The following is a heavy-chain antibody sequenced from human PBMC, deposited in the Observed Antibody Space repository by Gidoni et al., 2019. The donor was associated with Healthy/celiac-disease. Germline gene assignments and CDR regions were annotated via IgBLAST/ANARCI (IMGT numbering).Heavy chain of an antibody. CDR1: GGSISSSSYY. CDR3: ARQGRDGYNSNY. Sequence: QLQLQESGPGLVKPSETLSLTCTVSGGSISSSSYYWGWIRQPPGKGLEWIGSIYYSGSTYYNPSLKSRVTISVDTSKNQFSLKLSSVTAADTAVYYCARQGRDGYNSNYWGQGTLVTVSS. V-gene: IGHV4-39*01. J-gene: IGHJ4*02. D-gene: IGHD5-12*01. CDR2: IYYSGST.